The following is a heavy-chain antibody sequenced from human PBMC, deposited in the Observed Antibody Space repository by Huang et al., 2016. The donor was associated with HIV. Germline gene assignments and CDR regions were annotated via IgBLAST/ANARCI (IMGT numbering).Heavy chain of an antibody. Sequence: QVQLVQSGSEWKRPGASVKVSCKASGYNFATYTINWVRQAPGQGLEWMGWIHLNTGDLKYAQGFTGRFVFAWDSSVTTAYLQSSNLKAGDTAVYYCARAQEPAASFWGGHYFYHMDVWGKGTTVTVSS. CDR3: ARAQEPAASFWGGHYFYHMDV. J-gene: IGHJ6*03. CDR2: IHLNTGDL. D-gene: IGHD2-2*01. V-gene: IGHV7-4-1*02. CDR1: GYNFATYT.